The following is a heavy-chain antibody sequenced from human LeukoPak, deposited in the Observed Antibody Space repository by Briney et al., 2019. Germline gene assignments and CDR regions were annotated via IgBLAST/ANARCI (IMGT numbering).Heavy chain of an antibody. Sequence: PSETLSLTCTVSGGSISSYYWSWIRQPPGKGLEWIGNIYHTGIIYYNPSLKSRVTISVDTSRNQFSLRLSSVTAADTAVYYCANYGVVLATYGSPSPFVYWGQGTLVTVSS. J-gene: IGHJ4*02. CDR2: IYHTGII. D-gene: IGHD3-16*01. CDR3: ANYGVVLATYGSPSPFVY. CDR1: GGSISSYY. V-gene: IGHV4-59*12.